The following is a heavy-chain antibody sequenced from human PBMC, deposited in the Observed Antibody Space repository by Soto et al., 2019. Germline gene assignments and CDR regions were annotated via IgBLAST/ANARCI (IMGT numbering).Heavy chain of an antibody. CDR1: GGSISSSSYY. Sequence: SETLSLTCTVSGGSISSSSYYWGWIRQPPGKGLEWIGSNYYSGSNYYKKYLKSRDTKSVNTYKNQFSLKQNSMTAADTAVYYCATPVVVVAATVTTMVYWGQGTLVTVS. CDR3: ATPVVVVAATVTTMVY. CDR2: NYYSGSN. D-gene: IGHD2-15*01. J-gene: IGHJ4*02. V-gene: IGHV4-39*01.